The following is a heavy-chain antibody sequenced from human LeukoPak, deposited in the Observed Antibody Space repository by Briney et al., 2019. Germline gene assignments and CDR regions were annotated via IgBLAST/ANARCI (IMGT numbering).Heavy chain of an antibody. CDR3: ASGDYSDYYYYGMDV. J-gene: IGHJ6*02. V-gene: IGHV1-69*06. CDR1: GGTFSSYA. D-gene: IGHD3-16*01. Sequence: ASVKVSCKPSGGTFSSYAISWVRQAPGQGLGWMGGIIPIFGTANYAQKFQGRVTITADKSTSTAYIELSSLRSEDTAVYYCASGDYSDYYYYGMDVWGQGTTVTVSS. CDR2: IIPIFGTA.